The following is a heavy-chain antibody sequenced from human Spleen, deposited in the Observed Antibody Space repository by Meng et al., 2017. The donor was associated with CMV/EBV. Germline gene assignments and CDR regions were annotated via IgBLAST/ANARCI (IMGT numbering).Heavy chain of an antibody. CDR1: GFTFSSYA. CDR3: AKDKGRFLEWLSGSDAFDI. V-gene: IGHV3-30*04. Sequence: GESLKISCAASGFTFSSYAMHWVRQAPGKGLEWVAVISYDGSNKYYADSVKGRFTISRDNSKNTLYLQMNSLRAEDTAVYYCAKDKGRFLEWLSGSDAFDIWGQGTMVTVSS. CDR2: ISYDGSNK. D-gene: IGHD3-3*01. J-gene: IGHJ3*02.